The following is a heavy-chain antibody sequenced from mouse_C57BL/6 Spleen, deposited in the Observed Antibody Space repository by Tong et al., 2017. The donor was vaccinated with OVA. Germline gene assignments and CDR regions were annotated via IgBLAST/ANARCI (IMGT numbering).Heavy chain of an antibody. CDR2: IYPGSGNT. CDR3: ARPYGSSYYAMDY. V-gene: IGHV1-66*01. D-gene: IGHD1-1*01. J-gene: IGHJ4*01. CDR1: GYTFTSYW. Sequence: VQLQESGAELAKPGASVKLSCKASGYTFTSYWMHWVKQRPGQGLEWIGWIYPGSGNTKYNEKFKGKATLTADTSSSTAYMQLSSLTSEDSAVYYCARPYGSSYYAMDYWGQGTSVTVSS.